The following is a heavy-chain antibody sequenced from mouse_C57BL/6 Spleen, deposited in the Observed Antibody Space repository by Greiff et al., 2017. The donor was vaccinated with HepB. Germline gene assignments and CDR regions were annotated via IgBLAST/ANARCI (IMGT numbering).Heavy chain of an antibody. Sequence: EVQVVESGEGLVKPGGSLKLSCAASGFTFSSYAMSWVRQTPEKRLEWVAYISSGGDYIYYADTVKGRFTISRDNARNTLYLQMSSLKSEDTAMYYCTREGRSHYYGSSRRYWYVDVWGTGTTVTVSS. CDR2: ISSGGDYI. CDR3: TREGRSHYYGSSRRYWYVDV. V-gene: IGHV5-9-1*02. J-gene: IGHJ1*03. CDR1: GFTFSSYA. D-gene: IGHD1-1*01.